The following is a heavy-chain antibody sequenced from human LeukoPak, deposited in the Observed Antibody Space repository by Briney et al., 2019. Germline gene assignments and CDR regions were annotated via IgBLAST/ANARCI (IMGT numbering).Heavy chain of an antibody. J-gene: IGHJ6*02. D-gene: IGHD2-21*01. CDR3: AKWTPIYCGGECTYYYYGMDV. V-gene: IGHV3-23*01. Sequence: GGSLRLSCAASGFTFSSYAMHWVRQAPGKGLEWLSAISGSGGSTYYADSVKGRFTISRDNSKNTLYLQMNRLRVEETAVYYCAKWTPIYCGGECTYYYYGMDVWGQGTTVTVSS. CDR2: ISGSGGST. CDR1: GFTFSSYA.